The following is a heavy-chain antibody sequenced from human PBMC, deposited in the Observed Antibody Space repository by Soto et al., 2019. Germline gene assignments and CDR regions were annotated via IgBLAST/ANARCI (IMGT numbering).Heavy chain of an antibody. CDR1: GGSISSGGYY. V-gene: IGHV4-31*03. CDR2: IYYIGST. D-gene: IGHD3-3*01. J-gene: IGHJ6*03. Sequence: SETLSLTCTVSGGSISSGGYYWSWIRQHPGKGLEWIGYIYYIGSTYYNPSLKSRVTISVDTSKNQFSLKLSSVTAADTAVYYCARSSYYDFWPNYYMDVWGKGTTVTVSS. CDR3: ARSSYYDFWPNYYMDV.